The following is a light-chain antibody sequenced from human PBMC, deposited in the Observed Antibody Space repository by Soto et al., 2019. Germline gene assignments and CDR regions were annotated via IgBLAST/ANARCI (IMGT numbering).Light chain of an antibody. CDR1: QSISSY. J-gene: IGKJ1*01. V-gene: IGKV1-39*01. CDR2: AAS. Sequence: DIQMTQSPSSLSASVGDRVTITCRASQSISSYLNWYQQKPGKAPKLLIYAASSLQSGVPSRFSGSGSGTAFTLTISSLQPEDFATYYCQQSYSTPWWTFDQGTKVEIK. CDR3: QQSYSTPWWT.